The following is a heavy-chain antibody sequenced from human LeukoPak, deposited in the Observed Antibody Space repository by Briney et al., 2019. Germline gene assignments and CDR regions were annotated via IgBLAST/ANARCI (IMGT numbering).Heavy chain of an antibody. CDR3: ARHRGYSFDF. D-gene: IGHD2-2*01. CDR1: GASIVSTNW. Sequence: SETLSLTCVVSGASIVSTNWYSWVRQPPGKGLEWIGEIYHAGYSNYNPSLKSRVTISVDKSKNQFSLKLRSVIAADTAVFYCARHRGYSFDFWGRGTLVTVSS. J-gene: IGHJ4*02. CDR2: IYHAGYS. V-gene: IGHV4/OR15-8*02.